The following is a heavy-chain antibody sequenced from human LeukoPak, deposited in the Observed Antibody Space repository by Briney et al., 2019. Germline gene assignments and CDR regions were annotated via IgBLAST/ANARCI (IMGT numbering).Heavy chain of an antibody. V-gene: IGHV3-21*01. J-gene: IGHJ4*02. CDR2: ISYRSSDI. CDR1: GFTLSSYN. CDR3: ARAEMATITYPDY. D-gene: IGHD5-24*01. Sequence: GGSLRLSCAASGFTLSSYNMKWVRQAPGKGLEWVSSISYRSSDIEYAESVKGRFTISRDNAKNSLYLQMNSLRAEDTAVYYCARAEMATITYPDYWGQGTPVTVSS.